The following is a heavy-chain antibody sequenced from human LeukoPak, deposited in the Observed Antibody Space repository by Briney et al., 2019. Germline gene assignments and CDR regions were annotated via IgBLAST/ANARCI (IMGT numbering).Heavy chain of an antibody. J-gene: IGHJ4*02. Sequence: SEILSLTCAVSGGSFSGHYYWVWIRQSRGRGLEWIGEVNHSGITNYNPSLKSRVFISVDTSKNQFSLKFTSVTAADTAVYYCARLLLSGGLDSWGQGTLVTVSS. CDR3: ARLLLSGGLDS. CDR1: GGSFSGHYY. V-gene: IGHV4-34*01. D-gene: IGHD3-3*01. CDR2: VNHSGIT.